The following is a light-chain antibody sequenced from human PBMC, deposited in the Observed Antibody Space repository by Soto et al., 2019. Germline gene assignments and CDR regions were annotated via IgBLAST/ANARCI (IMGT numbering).Light chain of an antibody. CDR1: QNVRTF. V-gene: IGKV3-11*01. CDR3: QQHSHWPPWT. J-gene: IGKJ1*01. CDR2: GAS. Sequence: EVVLTQFPATLSLSPGERATLSCRASQNVRTFLDWYQQKPGQAPRLLIYGASNRATGIPARFSGSGSGTDFTLTISSLEPEDFAVYYCQQHSHWPPWTFGQGTKVDIK.